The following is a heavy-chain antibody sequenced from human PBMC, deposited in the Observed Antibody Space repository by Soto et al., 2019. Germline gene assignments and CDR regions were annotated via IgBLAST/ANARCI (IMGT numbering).Heavy chain of an antibody. CDR1: GGTFSSYA. CDR3: ARGIGYSYGFYYYGMDV. CDR2: IIPIFGTA. Sequence: ASVKVSCKASGGTFSSYAISRVRQAPGQGLEWMGGIIPIFGTANYAQKFQGRVTITADESTSTAYMELSSLRSEDTAVYYCARGIGYSYGFYYYGMDVWGQGTKVTVSS. V-gene: IGHV1-69*13. D-gene: IGHD5-18*01. J-gene: IGHJ6*02.